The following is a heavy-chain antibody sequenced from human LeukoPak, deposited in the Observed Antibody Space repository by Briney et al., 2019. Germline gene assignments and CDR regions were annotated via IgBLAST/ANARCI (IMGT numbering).Heavy chain of an antibody. V-gene: IGHV3-30-3*01. CDR2: ISYDGSNK. D-gene: IGHD6-13*01. Sequence: PGGSLRLSCAASGFTFSSYAMHWVRQAPGKGLEWVAVISYDGSNKYYADSVKGRFTISRDNSKNTLYLQMNSLRAEDTAVYYCISAAGTMELDYWGQGTLVTVSS. CDR1: GFTFSSYA. J-gene: IGHJ4*02. CDR3: ISAAGTMELDY.